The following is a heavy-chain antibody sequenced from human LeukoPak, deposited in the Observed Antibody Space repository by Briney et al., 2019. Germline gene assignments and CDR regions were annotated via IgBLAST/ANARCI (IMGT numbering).Heavy chain of an antibody. CDR3: ARASSSWYSFGLYNWFDP. CDR2: INHSGST. D-gene: IGHD6-13*01. J-gene: IGHJ5*02. V-gene: IGHV4-34*01. CDR1: GGSFSGYY. Sequence: SETLSLTCAVCGGSFSGYYWSWIRQPPGKGLEWIGEINHSGSTNYNPSLKSRVTISVDTSKNQFSLKLSSVTAADTAVYYCARASSSWYSFGLYNWFDPWGQGTLVTVSS.